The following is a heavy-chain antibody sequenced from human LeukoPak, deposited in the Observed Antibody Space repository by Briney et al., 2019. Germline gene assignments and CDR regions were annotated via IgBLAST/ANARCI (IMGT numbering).Heavy chain of an antibody. Sequence: PGGSLRLSCAVSGFAFGSEAMSWVRQSPARGLEWVASISPGGGTTYYADYVKGRFTISRDNSKNTLYLQMNSLRAEDTAVYYCARFYGSGGGYYYYGMDVWGQGTTVTVSS. CDR3: ARFYGSGGGYYYYGMDV. J-gene: IGHJ6*02. V-gene: IGHV3-23*01. D-gene: IGHD3-10*01. CDR2: ISPGGGTT. CDR1: GFAFGSEA.